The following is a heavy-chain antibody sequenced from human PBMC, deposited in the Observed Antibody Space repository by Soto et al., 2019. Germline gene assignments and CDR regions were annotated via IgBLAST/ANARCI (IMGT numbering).Heavy chain of an antibody. CDR2: ISCCGGSA. V-gene: IGHV3-23*01. J-gene: IGHJ4*02. D-gene: IGHD6-19*01. Sequence: EVQLLESGGGVVQPGGSLRLSCVASGFNFQKFAMAWVRQAAGEGLEWVSGISCCGGSASYADSVKGRFSIARDDSKNTVSLQLNSLRVEDTAQDSGAKADGQQWLIPHLDNWGQGTLVTVS. CDR3: AKADGQQWLIPHLDN. CDR1: GFNFQKFA.